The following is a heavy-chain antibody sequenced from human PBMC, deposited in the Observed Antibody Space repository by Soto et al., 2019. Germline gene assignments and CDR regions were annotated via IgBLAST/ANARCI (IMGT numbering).Heavy chain of an antibody. J-gene: IGHJ6*02. V-gene: IGHV3-9*01. Sequence: EVQLVESGGGLVQPGRSLRPSCAASGFTFDDYAMHWVRQAPGKGLEWVSGISWNSGSIGYADSVKGRFTISRDNAKNSLYLQMNSLRAEDTALYYCAKDRGYSSTPYGMDVWGQGTTVTVSS. CDR2: ISWNSGSI. D-gene: IGHD6-13*01. CDR1: GFTFDDYA. CDR3: AKDRGYSSTPYGMDV.